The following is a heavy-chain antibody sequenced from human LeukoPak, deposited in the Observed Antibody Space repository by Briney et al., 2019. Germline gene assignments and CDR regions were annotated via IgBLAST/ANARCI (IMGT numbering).Heavy chain of an antibody. J-gene: IGHJ6*02. CDR1: GYTFTGYC. V-gene: IGHV1-2*06. CDR2: INPNSGGT. D-gene: IGHD4-11*01. Sequence: ASVKVSCKASGYTFTGYCMNWVRQAPGQGLEWMGRINPNSGGTKYAQKFQGRVTMTRDTSINTAYMELSRLRSDDTAVYYCAREDSNPKYYYYYGMDVWGQGTTVTVPS. CDR3: AREDSNPKYYYYYGMDV.